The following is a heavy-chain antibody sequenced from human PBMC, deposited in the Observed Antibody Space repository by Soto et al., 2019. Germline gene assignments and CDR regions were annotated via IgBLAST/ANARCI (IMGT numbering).Heavy chain of an antibody. V-gene: IGHV3-7*03. J-gene: IGHJ6*02. CDR2: IKQDGSEK. CDR3: ARGGRAYSYGSNYYYYGMDV. D-gene: IGHD5-18*01. Sequence: EVQLVESGGGLVQPGGSLRLSCAASGFTFSSYWMSWVHQAPGKGLEWVANIKQDGSEKYYVDSVKGRFTISRDNAKNSLYLQMNSLRAEDTAVYYCARGGRAYSYGSNYYYYGMDVWGQGTTVTVSS. CDR1: GFTFSSYW.